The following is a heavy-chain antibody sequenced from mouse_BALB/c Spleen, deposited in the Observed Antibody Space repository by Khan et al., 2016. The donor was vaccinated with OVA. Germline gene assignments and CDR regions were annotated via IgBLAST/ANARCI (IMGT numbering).Heavy chain of an antibody. Sequence: EVQLQESGPGLVKPSQSLSLTCTVTGYSITSDYAWNWIRQFPGNKLEWMGYIGYSGSTSYNPSLTSRISFTRDSSKNQFFLQLNSVTTEDTATFYCANLGPGFAYWGQGTLVTVSA. D-gene: IGHD4-1*01. CDR1: GYSITSDYA. CDR2: IGYSGST. V-gene: IGHV3-2*02. CDR3: ANLGPGFAY. J-gene: IGHJ3*01.